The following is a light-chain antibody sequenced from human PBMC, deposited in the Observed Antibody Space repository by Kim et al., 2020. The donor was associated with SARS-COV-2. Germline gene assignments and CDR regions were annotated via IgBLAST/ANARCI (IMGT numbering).Light chain of an antibody. CDR3: QIWNSSSHHPV. CDR2: YDS. V-gene: IGLV3-21*04. CDR1: DIGSKN. J-gene: IGLJ2*01. Sequence: AQGKTARIPCGGSDIGSKNAHWYQQKPGQAPVVVINYDSDRPSGIPERFSGSDSGNTATLTISRVEVGDEADYYCQIWNSSSHHPVFGGGTQLTVL.